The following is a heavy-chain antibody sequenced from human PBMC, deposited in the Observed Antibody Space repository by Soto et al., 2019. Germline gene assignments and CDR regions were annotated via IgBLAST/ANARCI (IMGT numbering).Heavy chain of an antibody. J-gene: IGHJ4*02. V-gene: IGHV3-74*01. Sequence: EVQLVESGGGLVQPGGSLRLSCAASGFTFSSYWMHWVRQAPGKGLVWVSRINSDGSSTSYVDSVKGRFTISRDNAKNTLYLQMNSLRAEDTAVYYCARTSLVVAAATREDYWGQGTLVTVSS. CDR3: ARTSLVVAAATREDY. CDR2: INSDGSST. D-gene: IGHD2-15*01. CDR1: GFTFSSYW.